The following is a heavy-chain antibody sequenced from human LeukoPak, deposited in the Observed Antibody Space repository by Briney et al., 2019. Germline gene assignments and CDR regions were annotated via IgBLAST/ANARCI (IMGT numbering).Heavy chain of an antibody. CDR3: VRQEDSYGPFDH. CDR2: IYHDGST. V-gene: IGHV4-59*08. J-gene: IGHJ4*02. CDR1: GGSISSYY. D-gene: IGHD5-18*01. Sequence: SETLSLTCTVSGGSISSYYWSWIRQPPGKGLEWIGYIYHDGSTYYNPSLKSRVTISVDRSKNQFSLKLTSVTAADTAVYYCVRQEDSYGPFDHWGQGTLITVSS.